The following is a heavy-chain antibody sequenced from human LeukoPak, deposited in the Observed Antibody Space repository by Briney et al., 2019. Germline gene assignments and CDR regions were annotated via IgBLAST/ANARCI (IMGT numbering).Heavy chain of an antibody. J-gene: IGHJ4*02. Sequence: GGSLRLSCAASGFTVSSNYMSWVRQAPGKGLEWVSAISGSGGSTYYADSVKGRFTISRDNSKNTVHLQMNSLRAEDTAMYYCARRAGDYSHPYDYWGQGTLVTVSS. CDR2: ISGSGGST. V-gene: IGHV3-53*01. D-gene: IGHD3-22*01. CDR1: GFTVSSNY. CDR3: ARRAGDYSHPYDY.